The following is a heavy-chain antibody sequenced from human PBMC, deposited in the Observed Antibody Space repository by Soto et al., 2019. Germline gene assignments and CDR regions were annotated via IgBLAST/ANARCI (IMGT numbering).Heavy chain of an antibody. D-gene: IGHD3-22*01. J-gene: IGHJ6*02. V-gene: IGHV3-7*01. CDR3: ARGWGYFDSSGFPYLYAMDV. CDR1: GFTFSTYW. CDR2: IKEDGSEK. Sequence: GGSLRLSCAASGFTFSTYWMSWCRQAPWRWLEWVANIKEDGSEKYYVDSVEGRFTIPRDNAKNSLYLQMNSLRAEDTAVYYCARGWGYFDSSGFPYLYAMDVWGQGTTVTVSS.